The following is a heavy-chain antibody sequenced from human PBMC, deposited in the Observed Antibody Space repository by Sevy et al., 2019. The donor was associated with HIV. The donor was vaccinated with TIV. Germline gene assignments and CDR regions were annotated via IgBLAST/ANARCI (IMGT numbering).Heavy chain of an antibody. V-gene: IGHV3-7*01. D-gene: IGHD6-19*01. CDR3: VRASQSVGSF. CDR1: GFSLNDYW. Sequence: GGSLRLSCVASGFSLNDYWMNWVRQAPGKGLEWVANINEDGSVKYFVDSVKGRFTITRDNARNLVTLHMNTLRVEDTALYRCVRASQSVGSFWGQGTQVTVSS. CDR2: INEDGSVK. J-gene: IGHJ4*02.